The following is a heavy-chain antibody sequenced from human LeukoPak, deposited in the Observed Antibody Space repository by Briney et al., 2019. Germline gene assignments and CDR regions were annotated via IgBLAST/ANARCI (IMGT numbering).Heavy chain of an antibody. CDR2: MNPNSGNT. CDR3: ARGPSYVVTFGGVINWFDP. V-gene: IGHV1-8*01. CDR1: GYTFTSYD. Sequence: ASVKVSFKATGYTFTSYDINRLRPPTGQGLEWMGWMNPNSGNTGYAQKFQGRVTMTRNTSISTAYMELSSLRSEDTAVYYCARGPSYVVTFGGVINWFDPWGQGTLVTVSS. J-gene: IGHJ5*02. D-gene: IGHD3-16*01.